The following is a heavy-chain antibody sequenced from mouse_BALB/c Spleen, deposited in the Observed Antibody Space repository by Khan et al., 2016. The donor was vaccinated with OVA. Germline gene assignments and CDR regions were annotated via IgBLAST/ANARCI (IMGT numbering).Heavy chain of an antibody. J-gene: IGHJ2*01. D-gene: IGHD1-1*01. CDR3: ARRGLRWDFEY. CDR1: GYTFINYW. V-gene: IGHV1-7*01. CDR2: INPSTGYT. Sequence: QVQLQQSGAELAKPGASVKMSCKASGYTFINYWILWVKQRPGQGLEWIGYINPSTGYTEYNQNFKDKATLTADKSSSKAYMQLHNLTSEDSAVYYCARRGLRWDFEYWGQGTTLTVSS.